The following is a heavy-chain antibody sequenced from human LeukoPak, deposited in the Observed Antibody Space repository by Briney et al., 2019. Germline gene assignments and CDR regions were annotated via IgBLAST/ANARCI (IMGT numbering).Heavy chain of an antibody. V-gene: IGHV3-30*14. J-gene: IGHJ4*02. CDR1: GFTFSGYA. CDR3: ARGGVTMIVPIL. D-gene: IGHD3-22*01. Sequence: GRSLRLSCAASGFTFSGYAMHWVRQAPGKGLEWVALISYDGSDKYYADSVKGRFTVSRDNSKNTLYLQMNSLRAEDTAVYYCARGGVTMIVPILWGQGTLVTVSS. CDR2: ISYDGSDK.